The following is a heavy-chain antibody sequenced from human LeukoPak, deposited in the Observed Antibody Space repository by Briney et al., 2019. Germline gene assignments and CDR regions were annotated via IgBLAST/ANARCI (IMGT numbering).Heavy chain of an antibody. J-gene: IGHJ3*02. CDR1: GFTFSSYA. CDR2: IIATGGST. CDR3: AKGKTSGWDQDAFDT. V-gene: IGHV3-23*01. D-gene: IGHD6-19*01. Sequence: PGASLRLSCAAAGFTFSSYAMSWARQAPGKGLEWVSRIIATGGSTYYADSVKGRFAISRDNSKNTLYLQLNSLRVEDTAVYYCAKGKTSGWDQDAFDTWGQGTMVTVSS.